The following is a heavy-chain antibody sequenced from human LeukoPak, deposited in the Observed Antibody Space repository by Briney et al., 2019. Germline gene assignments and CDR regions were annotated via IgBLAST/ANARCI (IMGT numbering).Heavy chain of an antibody. CDR2: ISAYNGNT. V-gene: IGHV1-18*04. CDR3: ARDYGRPKNWFDP. CDR1: GYTFTGYY. Sequence: ASVKVSCKASGYTFTGYYMHWVRQAPGQGLEWMGWISAYNGNTNYAQKLQGRVTMTTDTSTSTAYMELRSLRSDDTAVYYCARDYGRPKNWFDPWGQGTLVTVSS. J-gene: IGHJ5*02. D-gene: IGHD4-17*01.